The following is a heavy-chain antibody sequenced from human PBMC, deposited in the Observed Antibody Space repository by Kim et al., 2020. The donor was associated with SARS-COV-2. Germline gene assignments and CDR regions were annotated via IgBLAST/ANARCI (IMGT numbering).Heavy chain of an antibody. CDR1: GYTFTNYG. CDR2: ISAYNGNT. CDR3: ASGRIYYYASGSFNY. Sequence: ASVKVSCKASGYTFTNYGISWVRQAPGQGLEWMGWISAYNGNTNYAQKLQGRVTMTTDTSTSTAYMNLRSLRSDDTAVYYCASGRIYYYASGSFNYWGQGTLVTVSS. D-gene: IGHD3-10*01. J-gene: IGHJ4*02. V-gene: IGHV1-18*04.